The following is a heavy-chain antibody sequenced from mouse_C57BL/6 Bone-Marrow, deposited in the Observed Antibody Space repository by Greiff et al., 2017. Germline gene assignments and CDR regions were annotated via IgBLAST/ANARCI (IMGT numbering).Heavy chain of an antibody. J-gene: IGHJ2*01. Sequence: QVQLKQSGAELAKPGASVKLSCKASGYTFTSYWMHWVKQRPGQGLEWIGYINPSSGYTKYNQKFKDKATLTADKSSSTAYMQLRSLTYEDSAVYYCARWGLRRRKAAGYFDYWGQGTTLTGSS. D-gene: IGHD2-2*01. CDR3: ARWGLRRRKAAGYFDY. V-gene: IGHV1-7*01. CDR1: GYTFTSYW. CDR2: INPSSGYT.